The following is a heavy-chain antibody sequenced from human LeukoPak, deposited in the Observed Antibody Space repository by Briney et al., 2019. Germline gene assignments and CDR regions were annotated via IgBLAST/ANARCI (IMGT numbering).Heavy chain of an antibody. CDR1: GGSISSGGDY. Sequence: SQTLSLTCTVSGGSISSGGDYWSLIRQHPGKGLEWIGYIYYTGTTYYNPSLKSRVTISVDTSNNQFSLRLTSVTAADTAVYYCARARGRYIDFLDYWGQGTLITVSS. CDR3: ARARGRYIDFLDY. CDR2: IYYTGTT. V-gene: IGHV4-31*03. J-gene: IGHJ4*02. D-gene: IGHD3-9*01.